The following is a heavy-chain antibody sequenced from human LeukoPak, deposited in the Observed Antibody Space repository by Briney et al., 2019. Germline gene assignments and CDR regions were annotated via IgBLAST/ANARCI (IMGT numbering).Heavy chain of an antibody. CDR1: GFTFSSYN. Sequence: SGGSLRLSCAASGFTFSSYNMNWVRQAPGKGLEWVSYISSSSSTIYYADSVKGRFTISRDNAKNSLYLQMNSLRAEDTAVYYCAKGTVATLDYWGQGTLVTVSS. CDR2: ISSSSSTI. CDR3: AKGTVATLDY. J-gene: IGHJ4*02. D-gene: IGHD4-17*01. V-gene: IGHV3-48*01.